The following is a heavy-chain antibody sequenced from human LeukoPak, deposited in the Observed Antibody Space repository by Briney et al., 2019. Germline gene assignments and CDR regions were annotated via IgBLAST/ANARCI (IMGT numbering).Heavy chain of an antibody. CDR3: ARESDAFDI. CDR2: ISCNGDST. J-gene: IGHJ3*02. V-gene: IGHV3-23*01. Sequence: PGVSLRLSCAASGFTFSNYAMNWVRQAPGEGLEWVSAISCNGDSTYYADSVKGRITISRDNSKNTLYLQMNSLRAEDTAVYYCARESDAFDIWGQGTMVTVSS. CDR1: GFTFSNYA.